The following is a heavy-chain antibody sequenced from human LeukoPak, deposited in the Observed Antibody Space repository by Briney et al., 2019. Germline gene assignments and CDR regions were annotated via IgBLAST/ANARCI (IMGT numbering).Heavy chain of an antibody. Sequence: ASVKVSCKASGYTFTGYYMHWVRQAPGQGLEWMGWINPNSGGTNYAQKFQGRVTMTRDTSISTAYMELSRLRSDDTAVYYCARAGYYDNSGYYPLDYWGQGTLVTVSS. CDR2: INPNSGGT. D-gene: IGHD3-22*01. CDR3: ARAGYYDNSGYYPLDY. V-gene: IGHV1-2*02. J-gene: IGHJ4*02. CDR1: GYTFTGYY.